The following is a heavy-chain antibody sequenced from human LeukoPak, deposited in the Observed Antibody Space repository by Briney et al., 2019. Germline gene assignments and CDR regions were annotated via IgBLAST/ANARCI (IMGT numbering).Heavy chain of an antibody. Sequence: PGGSLRLSCAASGFTFSSYGMHWVRQAPGKGLEWVSFIRYDGSNKYYADSVKGRFTISRDNSKKTLYLQMNSLRAEDTAVYYCANSLGDSSGYYSWDYWGQGTLVTVSS. J-gene: IGHJ4*02. CDR1: GFTFSSYG. D-gene: IGHD3-22*01. V-gene: IGHV3-30*02. CDR3: ANSLGDSSGYYSWDY. CDR2: IRYDGSNK.